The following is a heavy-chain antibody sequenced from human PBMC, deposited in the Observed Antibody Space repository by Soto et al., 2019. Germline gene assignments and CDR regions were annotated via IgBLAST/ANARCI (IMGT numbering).Heavy chain of an antibody. Sequence: SVKVSCKASGGTFSSYAISWARQAPGQGLEWMGGIIPIFGTANYAQKFQGRVTITADESTSTAYMELSSLRSEDTAVYYCARGHVDTAMVTQYYYYYYGMDVWGQGTTVTVSS. V-gene: IGHV1-69*13. J-gene: IGHJ6*02. CDR2: IIPIFGTA. CDR1: GGTFSSYA. CDR3: ARGHVDTAMVTQYYYYYYGMDV. D-gene: IGHD5-18*01.